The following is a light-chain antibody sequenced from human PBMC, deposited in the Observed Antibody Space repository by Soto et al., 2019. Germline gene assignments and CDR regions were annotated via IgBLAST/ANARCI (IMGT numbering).Light chain of an antibody. CDR1: QRSSSW. CDR2: DAS. CDR3: QQYNSFPWT. J-gene: IGKJ1*01. Sequence: DIQMTQSPSTLSASVGDRVTITCRASQRSSSWLAWYQQKPGKAPKLLIYDASSLESGVPSRFSGSGSGPEFTLTLSSLQPDDFATYYCQQYNSFPWTFGQGTKVEIK. V-gene: IGKV1-5*01.